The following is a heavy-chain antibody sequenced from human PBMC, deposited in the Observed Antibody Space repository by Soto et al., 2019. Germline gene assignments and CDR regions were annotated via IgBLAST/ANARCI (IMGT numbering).Heavy chain of an antibody. Sequence: QVQLVQSGAEVKKPGSSVKVSCKASGVTFRSYTISWVRQAPGQGLEWMGSIIPIIGIANYAKKVQGRVKITADKSTSTAYLELRRLSSEHTAVYYCARDRRAMGVIIDLNRFDPWGQGTRITVPS. J-gene: IGHJ5*02. CDR2: IIPIIGIA. CDR1: GVTFRSYT. V-gene: IGHV1-69*02. D-gene: IGHD3-10*01. CDR3: ARDRRAMGVIIDLNRFDP.